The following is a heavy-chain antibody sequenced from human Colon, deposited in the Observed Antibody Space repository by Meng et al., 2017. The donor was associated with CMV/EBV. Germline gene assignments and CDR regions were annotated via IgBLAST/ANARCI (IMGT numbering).Heavy chain of an antibody. J-gene: IGHJ3*02. Sequence: GESLKISCTASKFTFSDYFMAWLRQAPGKGLEWISYISGGSNTIYYADSVKGRFTISRDNTIDSLFLQMGDLRAEDTAVYYCARDHRGVGTAFDIWGQGTTVTVSS. V-gene: IGHV3-11*04. CDR1: KFTFSDYF. D-gene: IGHD2-8*01. CDR2: ISGGSNTI. CDR3: ARDHRGVGTAFDI.